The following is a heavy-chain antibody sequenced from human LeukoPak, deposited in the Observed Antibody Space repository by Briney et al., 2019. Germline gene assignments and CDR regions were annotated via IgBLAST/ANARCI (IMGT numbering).Heavy chain of an antibody. V-gene: IGHV4-34*01. Sequence: SETLSLTCAVYGGSFSGYYWSWIRQPPGKGLEWIGEINHSGSTNYNPSLKSRVTISVDTSKNQFSLKLTSVTASDTAVYYCARGLEGADLPLDYWGQGTLVTVSS. CDR1: GGSFSGYY. CDR3: ARGLEGADLPLDY. CDR2: INHSGST. J-gene: IGHJ4*02. D-gene: IGHD3-3*01.